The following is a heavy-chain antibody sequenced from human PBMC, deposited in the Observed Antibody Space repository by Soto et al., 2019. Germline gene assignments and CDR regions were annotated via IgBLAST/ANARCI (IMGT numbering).Heavy chain of an antibody. V-gene: IGHV1-18*01. D-gene: IGHD6-19*01. J-gene: IGHJ6*02. CDR2: ISAYNGNT. CDR1: GYTFTSYG. CDR3: ARLGVAGTDTYYYYGMDV. Sequence: ASVKVSCKASGYTFTSYGISWVRQAPGQRLEWMGWISAYNGNTNYAQKLQGRVTMTTDTSTSTAYMELRSLRSDDTAVYYCARLGVAGTDTYYYYGMDVWGQGTTVTVSS.